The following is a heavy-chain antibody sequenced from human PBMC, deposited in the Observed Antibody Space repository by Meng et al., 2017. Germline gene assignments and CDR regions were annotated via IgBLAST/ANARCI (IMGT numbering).Heavy chain of an antibody. Sequence: SVKVSCKASRGTFSSYAISWVRQAPGQGLEWMGGIIPIFGTENYAQKFQGRVTITTDESTSTAYMELSSLRSEDTAVYYCARGYYDSSGYLGCWGQGTLVTVSS. J-gene: IGHJ4*02. CDR1: RGTFSSYA. D-gene: IGHD3-22*01. V-gene: IGHV1-69*05. CDR3: ARGYYDSSGYLGC. CDR2: IIPIFGTE.